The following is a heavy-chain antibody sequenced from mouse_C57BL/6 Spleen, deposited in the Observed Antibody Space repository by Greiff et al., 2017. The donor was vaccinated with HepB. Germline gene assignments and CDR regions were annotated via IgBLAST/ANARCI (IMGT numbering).Heavy chain of an antibody. D-gene: IGHD2-3*01. CDR2: ISYSGST. CDR3: AMGGYYGFAY. Sequence: VQLQQSGPGMVKPSQSLSLTCTVTGYSITSGYDWHWIRHFPGNKLEWMGYISYSGSTNYNPSLKSRISITHDTSKNHFFLKLNSVTTEDTATYYCAMGGYYGFAYWGQGTLVTVSA. V-gene: IGHV3-1*01. J-gene: IGHJ3*01. CDR1: GYSITSGYD.